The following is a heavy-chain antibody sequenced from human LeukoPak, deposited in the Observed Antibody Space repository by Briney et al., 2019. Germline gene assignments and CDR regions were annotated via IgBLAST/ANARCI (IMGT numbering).Heavy chain of an antibody. Sequence: SETLSLTCTVSGYSISSGYYWGWIRQPPGKGLEWIGSIYYSGSTYYNPSLKSRVTISVDTSKNQFSLKLSSVTAADTAVYYCASGDGPYYYYMDVWGKGTTVTVS. CDR1: GYSISSGYY. CDR3: ASGDGPYYYYMDV. CDR2: IYYSGST. V-gene: IGHV4-38-2*02. J-gene: IGHJ6*03. D-gene: IGHD3-10*01.